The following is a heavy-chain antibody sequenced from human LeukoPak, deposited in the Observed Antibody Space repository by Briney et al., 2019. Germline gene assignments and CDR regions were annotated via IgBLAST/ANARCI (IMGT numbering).Heavy chain of an antibody. CDR3: AKDKNRYYYDSSGYF. Sequence: GGSLRLSCAASGFTVSSNYMSWVRQAPGKGLEWVSVIYSGGSTYYADSVKGRFTISRDNSKNTLYLQMNSLRAEDTAVYYCAKDKNRYYYDSSGYFWGQGTLVTVSS. V-gene: IGHV3-53*01. CDR1: GFTVSSNY. D-gene: IGHD3-22*01. CDR2: IYSGGST. J-gene: IGHJ4*02.